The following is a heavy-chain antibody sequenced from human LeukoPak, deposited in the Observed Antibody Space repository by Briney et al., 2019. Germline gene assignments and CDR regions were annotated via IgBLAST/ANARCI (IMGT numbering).Heavy chain of an antibody. J-gene: IGHJ4*02. CDR2: ISSDGGRT. CDR3: ARVGGDYFDY. Sequence: PGGSLRLSCAASGFILSRYSMHWIRQAPGKGLEYVSAISSDGGRTYYANSVKGRFTISRDNSKNTLYLQMGSLRGEDMAVYYCARVGGDYFDYWGQGTLVTVSS. CDR1: GFILSRYS. D-gene: IGHD3-10*01. V-gene: IGHV3-64*01.